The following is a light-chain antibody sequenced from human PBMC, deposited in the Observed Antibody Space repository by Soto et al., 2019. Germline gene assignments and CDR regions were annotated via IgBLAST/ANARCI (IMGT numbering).Light chain of an antibody. CDR2: EVS. CDR1: SSDVGGYKY. CDR3: SSYTSSNPSVV. Sequence: QSALTQPASVSGSPGQSITISCTGTSSDVGGYKYVSWYQQHPGKAPKLMIYEVSNRPSGVSDRFSGSKSGNTASLSISGLQAEDEADYYCSSYTSSNPSVVFGTGTKVTVL. J-gene: IGLJ1*01. V-gene: IGLV2-14*01.